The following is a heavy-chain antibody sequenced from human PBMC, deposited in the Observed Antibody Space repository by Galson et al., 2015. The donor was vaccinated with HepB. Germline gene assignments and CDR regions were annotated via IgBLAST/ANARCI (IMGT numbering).Heavy chain of an antibody. J-gene: IGHJ2*01. Sequence: SLRLSCAASGFTFSSYSMNWVRQAPGKGLEWVSYISSSSSTIYYADSVKGRFTISRDNAKNSLYLQMNSLRAEDTAVYYCARVALGGTDWYFDLWGRGTLVTVSS. CDR3: ARVALGGTDWYFDL. CDR1: GFTFSSYS. CDR2: ISSSSSTI. V-gene: IGHV3-48*01. D-gene: IGHD4-23*01.